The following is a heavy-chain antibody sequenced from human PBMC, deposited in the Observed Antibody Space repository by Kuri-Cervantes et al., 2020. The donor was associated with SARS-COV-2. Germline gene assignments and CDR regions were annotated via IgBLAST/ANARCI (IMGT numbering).Heavy chain of an antibody. V-gene: IGHV3-48*02. CDR2: ISSSSRTM. CDR1: GFTFSNYD. Sequence: GESLKISCAASGFTFSNYDMNWVRQAPGKGLEWVSYISSSSRTMYNADSVKGRFTISRDNAKNSLYLQMNSLRDEDTAVYYCARHGFGYSTFYGMDVWGQGTTVTVSS. D-gene: IGHD6-13*01. J-gene: IGHJ6*02. CDR3: ARHGFGYSTFYGMDV.